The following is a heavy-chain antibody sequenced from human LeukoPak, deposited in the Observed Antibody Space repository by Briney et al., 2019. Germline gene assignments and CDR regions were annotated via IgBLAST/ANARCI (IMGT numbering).Heavy chain of an antibody. CDR1: GGSISSYY. CDR2: IYYSGST. Sequence: SETLSLTCTVSGGSISSYYWSWIRQPPGKGLEWIGYIYYSGSTNYNPSLKSRVTISVDTSKNQFSLKLSSVTAADTAVYYCARGSLSYYDSSGYLDYWGQGTLVTVSS. V-gene: IGHV4-59*08. J-gene: IGHJ4*02. D-gene: IGHD3-22*01. CDR3: ARGSLSYYDSSGYLDY.